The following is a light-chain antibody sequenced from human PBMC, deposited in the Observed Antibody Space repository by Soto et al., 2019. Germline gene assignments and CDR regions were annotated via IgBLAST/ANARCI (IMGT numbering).Light chain of an antibody. V-gene: IGLV1-40*01. J-gene: IGLJ1*01. CDR3: QSYDSSLSGFYV. CDR2: GNN. Sequence: QSVLTQPPSVSAAPGQKVTTSCSGSSSNIGNNYVSWYQQLPGTAPKLLIYGNNNRPSGVPDRFSGSKSGTSASLAITGLQAEDEADYYCQSYDSSLSGFYVFGTGTKLTVL. CDR1: SSNIGNNY.